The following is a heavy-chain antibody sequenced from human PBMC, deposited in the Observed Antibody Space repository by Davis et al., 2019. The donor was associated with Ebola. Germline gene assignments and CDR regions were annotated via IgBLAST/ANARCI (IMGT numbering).Heavy chain of an antibody. CDR3: ARLLLGARYYMDV. J-gene: IGHJ6*03. CDR2: IYFSGST. CDR1: GGSISGGDYY. D-gene: IGHD1-26*01. V-gene: IGHV4-61*08. Sequence: SETLSLTCTVSGGSISGGDYYWSWIRQPPGKGLEWIGYIYFSGSTNYNPSLKRRLTISVDTSRNQFPLKLSSVTAADTAVYYCARLLLGARYYMDVWGKGTTVTVSS.